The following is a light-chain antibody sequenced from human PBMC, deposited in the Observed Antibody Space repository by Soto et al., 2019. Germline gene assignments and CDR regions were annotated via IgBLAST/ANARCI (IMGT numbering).Light chain of an antibody. CDR1: SSDVGSYNL. CDR2: EVS. J-gene: IGLJ1*01. Sequence: QSALTQPASVSGSPGQSITISCIGTSSDVGSYNLVSWYQQHPGKAPKLMIYEVSKRPSGVSNRFSGSKSGNTASLTISGLQAEDEADYYCCSYAGSSTFEVFGTGTKLTVL. CDR3: CSYAGSSTFEV. V-gene: IGLV2-23*02.